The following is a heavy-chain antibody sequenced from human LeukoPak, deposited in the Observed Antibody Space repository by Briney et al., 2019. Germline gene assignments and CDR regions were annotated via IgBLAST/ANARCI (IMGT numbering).Heavy chain of an antibody. CDR2: ISAYNGNT. Sequence: ASVKVSCKASGFTFTSSAVQWVRQAPGQGLEWMGWISAYNGNTNYAQKLQGRVTMTTDTSTSTAYMELRSLRSDDTAVYYCARVAVAAAGNWFDPWGQGTLATVSS. J-gene: IGHJ5*02. CDR3: ARVAVAAAGNWFDP. D-gene: IGHD6-13*01. CDR1: GFTFTSSA. V-gene: IGHV1-18*01.